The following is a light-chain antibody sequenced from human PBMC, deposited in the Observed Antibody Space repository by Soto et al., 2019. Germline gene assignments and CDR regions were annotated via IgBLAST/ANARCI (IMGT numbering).Light chain of an antibody. Sequence: DIQMTQTPPSLSLSVGDRVTITCRASQDISNSLNWYQQKPGKSPRALIYGASSLESGVPSRFSGRGSGTDFTLSISSLQPEDFATYFCQQSYSNPYTFGQGTSLRIK. CDR2: GAS. V-gene: IGKV1-39*01. CDR3: QQSYSNPYT. CDR1: QDISNS. J-gene: IGKJ2*01.